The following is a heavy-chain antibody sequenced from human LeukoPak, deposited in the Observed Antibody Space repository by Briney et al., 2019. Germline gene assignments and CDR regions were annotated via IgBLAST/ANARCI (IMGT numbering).Heavy chain of an antibody. CDR1: GGSISSSSYY. J-gene: IGHJ4*02. Sequence: SETLSLTCTVSGGSISSSSYYWGWIRQPPGKGLEWIGSIYYSGSTYYNPSLKSPVTISVDTSKNQFSLKLSSVTAADTAVYYCARVYYGSGSYYQFDYWGQGTLVTVSS. CDR2: IYYSGST. V-gene: IGHV4-39*07. D-gene: IGHD3-10*01. CDR3: ARVYYGSGSYYQFDY.